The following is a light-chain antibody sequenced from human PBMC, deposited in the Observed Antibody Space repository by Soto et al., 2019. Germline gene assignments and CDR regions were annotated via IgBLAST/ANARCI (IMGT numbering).Light chain of an antibody. CDR3: QQVNNYPLT. Sequence: DIQLTQSPSFLSASVGDRVTITCRASQGISSYLAWYQQTPGKAPKLLIYAASTLQSEVPSRFSGSGSGTESTLSISSLQPQDLATYYCQQVNNYPLTFGQGTRLEIK. CDR1: QGISSY. J-gene: IGKJ5*01. CDR2: AAS. V-gene: IGKV1-9*01.